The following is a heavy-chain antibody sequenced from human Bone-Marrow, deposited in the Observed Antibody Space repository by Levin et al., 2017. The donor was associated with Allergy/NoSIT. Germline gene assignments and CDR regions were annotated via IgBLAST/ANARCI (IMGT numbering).Heavy chain of an antibody. Sequence: GGSLRLSCTASGFAFSGYYMSWIRQAPGKGLEWVAYISSSGTTIYYADSVKGRFTIYRDNARNSLYLQLNSLRAEDTAIYHCARDKDDDDSGTTFDFWGRGTLVTVSS. CDR2: ISSSGTTI. J-gene: IGHJ4*02. CDR3: ARDKDDDDSGTTFDF. D-gene: IGHD1/OR15-1a*01. CDR1: GFAFSGYY. V-gene: IGHV3-11*01.